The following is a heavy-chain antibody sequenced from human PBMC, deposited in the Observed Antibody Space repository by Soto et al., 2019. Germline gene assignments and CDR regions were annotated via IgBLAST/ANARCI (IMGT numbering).Heavy chain of an antibody. J-gene: IGHJ6*03. D-gene: IGHD3-3*01. CDR3: ARGGYDFWSGSYYYYMDV. V-gene: IGHV4-34*01. CDR2: INHSGST. CDR1: GGSFSGYY. Sequence: PSETLSLTCAVYGGSFSGYYWSWIRQPPGKGLEWIGEINHSGSTNYNPSLKSRVTISVDTSKNQFSLKLSSVTAADTAVFYCARGGYDFWSGSYYYYMDVWGKGTTVTVSS.